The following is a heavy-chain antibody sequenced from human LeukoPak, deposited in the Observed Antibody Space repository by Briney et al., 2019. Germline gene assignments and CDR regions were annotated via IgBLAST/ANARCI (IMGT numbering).Heavy chain of an antibody. CDR3: SNWVEGARPSLDY. CDR1: GLTFRSYA. Sequence: PGGSLRLSCSASGLTFRSYAMAWVRQAPGTGLGWVSAISNSGRNTYYADSVKGRFTISRDNSKNTLYLEMNSLRAEDTAVYYCSNWVEGARPSLDYWGQGALVTVSS. V-gene: IGHV3-23*01. D-gene: IGHD6-6*01. J-gene: IGHJ4*02. CDR2: ISNSGRNT.